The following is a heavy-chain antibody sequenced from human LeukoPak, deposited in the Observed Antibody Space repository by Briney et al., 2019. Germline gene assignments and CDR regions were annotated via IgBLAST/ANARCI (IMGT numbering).Heavy chain of an antibody. CDR1: GFTFSSYW. CDR3: ARGLGYSSVVFDY. V-gene: IGHV3-74*01. D-gene: IGHD6-25*01. J-gene: IGHJ4*02. Sequence: GSLRLSCAASGFTFSSYWMHWVRKAPGKGLVWVSRIISDGSSTSYADSVKGRFTMSRDNAKNTLYLQMNSLRAEDTAVYYCARGLGYSSVVFDYWGQGTLVTVSS. CDR2: IISDGSST.